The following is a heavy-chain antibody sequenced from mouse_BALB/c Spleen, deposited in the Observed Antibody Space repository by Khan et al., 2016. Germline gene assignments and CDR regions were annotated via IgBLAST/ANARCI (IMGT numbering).Heavy chain of an antibody. CDR2: ILPGSGST. Sequence: QVQLKQSGAELMKPGASVKISCKATGYTFSSYWIEWVKQRPGHGLEWIGEILPGSGSTNYNEKFRGKATFTADTSSNTAYMQLSSLTSADSAVHYCASTDGRGYFDHWGQGTTLTVSS. V-gene: IGHV1-9*01. CDR3: ASTDGRGYFDH. J-gene: IGHJ2*01. CDR1: GYTFSSYW.